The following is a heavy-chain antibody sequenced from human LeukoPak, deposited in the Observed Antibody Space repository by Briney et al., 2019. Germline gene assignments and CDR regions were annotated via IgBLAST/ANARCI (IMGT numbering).Heavy chain of an antibody. D-gene: IGHD3/OR15-3a*01. V-gene: IGHV4-59*01. J-gene: IGHJ4*02. CDR1: GGSISSYY. Sequence: SETLSLTCTVSGGSISSYYWSWIRKPPGKGLEWIGYIYYSGSTNYNPSLESRVTTSVDTSKNQFSLKLSSVTAADTAVYYCAREGGIFGPIDYWGQGTLVTVSS. CDR3: AREGGIFGPIDY. CDR2: IYYSGST.